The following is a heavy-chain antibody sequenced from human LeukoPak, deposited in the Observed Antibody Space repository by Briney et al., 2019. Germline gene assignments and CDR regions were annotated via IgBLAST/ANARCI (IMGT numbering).Heavy chain of an antibody. CDR2: INPNTGGT. V-gene: IGHV1-2*02. CDR1: GYIFSGYH. CDR3: AREIPLVGELRSGFDY. Sequence: ASVKVSCKASGYIFSGYHVHWVRQAPGQGLEWMGWINPNTGGTNFAPKFHGRVSMTRDTSLSTAYMELSSLRSDDTAVYYCAREIPLVGELRSGFDYWGQGTLVTVSS. D-gene: IGHD1-26*01. J-gene: IGHJ4*02.